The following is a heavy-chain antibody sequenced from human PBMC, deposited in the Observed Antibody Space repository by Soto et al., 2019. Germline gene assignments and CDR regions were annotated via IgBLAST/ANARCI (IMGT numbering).Heavy chain of an antibody. V-gene: IGHV3-49*03. CDR2: IRXTAYAGTT. J-gene: IGHJ6*02. CDR3: TDERDA. CDR1: GFTFCDYA. Sequence: PGXSLRLSCTASGFTFCDYAMSWFRQAPGKGLEWXGFIRXTAYAGTTEYAXSVKGSFTXSGDNSKNKLYLHMHSLKSEGAGVYYCTDERDAWGQGTTVTVSS.